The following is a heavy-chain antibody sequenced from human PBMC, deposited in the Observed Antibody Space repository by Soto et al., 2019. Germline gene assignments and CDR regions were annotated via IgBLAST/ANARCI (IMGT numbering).Heavy chain of an antibody. D-gene: IGHD3-10*01. Sequence: GGSLRLSCAASGFTFSSYAMSWVRQAPGKGLEWVSAISGSGGSTYYADSVKGRFTISRDNSKNTLYLQMNSLRAEDTVVYYCAKGAPYGSGSYYHGGNYYYYYYMDVWGKGTTVTVSS. V-gene: IGHV3-23*01. CDR3: AKGAPYGSGSYYHGGNYYYYYYMDV. CDR2: ISGSGGST. CDR1: GFTFSSYA. J-gene: IGHJ6*03.